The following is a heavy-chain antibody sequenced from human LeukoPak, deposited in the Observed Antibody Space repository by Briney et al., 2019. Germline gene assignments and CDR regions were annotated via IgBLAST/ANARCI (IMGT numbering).Heavy chain of an antibody. D-gene: IGHD7-27*01. V-gene: IGHV3-7*01. J-gene: IGHJ6*02. Sequence: PGGSLRLSCAASGFTFSESWMSWVRQAPGKGLEWVADIKDDGSEKEYVDAVKGRFTISRDNAKNSLYLQMNSLSAEDTGVYYCATYTNWVAGDIWGQGTTVFVSS. CDR2: IKDDGSEK. CDR3: ATYTNWVAGDI. CDR1: GFTFSESW.